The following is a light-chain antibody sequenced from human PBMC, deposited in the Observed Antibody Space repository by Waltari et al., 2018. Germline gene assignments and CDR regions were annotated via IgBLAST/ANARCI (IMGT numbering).Light chain of an antibody. Sequence: QSALTQPTSVSGSPGQSITISCTGTSRDVGFYNYVSWYQQYPGKVPQLLFYDVSDRPSGVSSRFSGAKSGNTASLTISGLQADDECEYYCNSYTGSSSWVFGGGRKLTVL. CDR3: NSYTGSSSWV. CDR2: DVS. V-gene: IGLV2-14*01. J-gene: IGLJ3*02. CDR1: SRDVGFYNY.